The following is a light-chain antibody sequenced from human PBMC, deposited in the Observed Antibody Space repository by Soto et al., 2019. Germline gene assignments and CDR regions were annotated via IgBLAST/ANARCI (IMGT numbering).Light chain of an antibody. Sequence: QSALTQPPSASGSPGQSVTISCTGTSSGVGGYNFVSWYQQHPGKAPKLIIYEINKRPSGVPDRFSGSKSGNTASLTVSGLQAEDEADYYCTSYAGSNNRYVFGTGAKVTVL. CDR2: EIN. V-gene: IGLV2-8*01. CDR1: SSGVGGYNF. J-gene: IGLJ1*01. CDR3: TSYAGSNNRYV.